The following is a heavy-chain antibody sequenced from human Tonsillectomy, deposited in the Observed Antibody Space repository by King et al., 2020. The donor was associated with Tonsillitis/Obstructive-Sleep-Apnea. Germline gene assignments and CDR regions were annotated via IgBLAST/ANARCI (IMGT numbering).Heavy chain of an antibody. CDR2: INPTGGRT. CDR3: ARDAGYCSSTSCYSHFDY. J-gene: IGHJ4*02. V-gene: IGHV1-46*01. CDR1: GYTFTSYY. Sequence: VQLVQSGAEVKKPGASVKVSCKASGYTFTSYYMHWVRQAHGQGLEWMGIINPTGGRTTYAQKFQGRVTMTRDTSTSTVYMELSSLRSEDTAVYYCARDAGYCSSTSCYSHFDYWGQGTLVTVSS. D-gene: IGHD2-2*01.